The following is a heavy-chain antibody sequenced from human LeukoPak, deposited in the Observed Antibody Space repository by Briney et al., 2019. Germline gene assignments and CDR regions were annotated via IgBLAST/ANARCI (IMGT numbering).Heavy chain of an antibody. CDR3: ARDHTRLLSYYYYYMDV. J-gene: IGHJ6*03. Sequence: GASVTVSFKSSGYTFTGYYMHWVRQAPGQGLEWMGWINPNSGGTNYAQKFQGRVTMTRDTSISTAYMELSRLTSDDTAVYYCARDHTRLLSYYYYYMDVWGKGTTVTISS. CDR2: INPNSGGT. V-gene: IGHV1-2*02. CDR1: GYTFTGYY. D-gene: IGHD2/OR15-2a*01.